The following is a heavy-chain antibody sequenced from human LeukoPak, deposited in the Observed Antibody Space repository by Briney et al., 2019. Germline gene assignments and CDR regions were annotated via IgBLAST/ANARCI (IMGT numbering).Heavy chain of an antibody. CDR1: GGSLSSGGYS. CDR3: ARSVEGYCRGGSCYYYSYYMDV. J-gene: IGHJ6*03. Sequence: SETLSLTCAVSGGSLSSGGYSWSWIRQPPGKGLEWIGYIYYSGSTYYNPSLKTRVTISVDTSKNQFSLKLSSVTAADTAVYYCARSVEGYCRGGSCYYYSYYMDVWGKGTTVTVSS. D-gene: IGHD2-15*01. V-gene: IGHV4-30-4*07. CDR2: IYYSGST.